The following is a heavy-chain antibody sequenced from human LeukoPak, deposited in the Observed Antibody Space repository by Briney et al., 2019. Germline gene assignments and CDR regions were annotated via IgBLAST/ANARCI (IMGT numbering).Heavy chain of an antibody. D-gene: IGHD6-19*01. CDR1: GGSVSHSNW. V-gene: IGHV4-4*02. J-gene: IGHJ6*02. CDR3: AREGSGCYGDTNYGMDV. Sequence: PSGTLSLTCAVSGGSVSHSNWWTWVRQSPGKGLEWIGEVHPSEGTNYNPSLKSRVTISLDKSKNQFSLKLSSVTAADTAVYYCAREGSGCYGDTNYGMDVWGQGTTVTVSS. CDR2: VHPSEGT.